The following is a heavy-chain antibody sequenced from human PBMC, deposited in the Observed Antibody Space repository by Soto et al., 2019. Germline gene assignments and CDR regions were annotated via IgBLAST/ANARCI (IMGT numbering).Heavy chain of an antibody. D-gene: IGHD4-17*01. V-gene: IGHV3-11*01. Sequence: PGGSLRLSCAASGFTFSDYYMSWIRQAPGKGLEWVSYISSSGSTIYYADSVKGRFTISRDNAKNSLYLQMNSLRAEDTAVYCCARDGLTTVANFDYWGQGTLVTVSS. J-gene: IGHJ4*02. CDR1: GFTFSDYY. CDR3: ARDGLTTVANFDY. CDR2: ISSSGSTI.